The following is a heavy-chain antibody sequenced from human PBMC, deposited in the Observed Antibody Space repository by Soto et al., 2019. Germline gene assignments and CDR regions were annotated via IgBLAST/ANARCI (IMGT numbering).Heavy chain of an antibody. J-gene: IGHJ5*02. Sequence: SSDTLSLTCTVSGASISGYYWSWIRKSAGKGLEWIGRIYATGTTDYNPSLKSRVMMSVDTSKKQFSLKLRSVTAADTAVYYCVRDGTKTLRDWFDPWGQGISVTVSS. V-gene: IGHV4-4*07. D-gene: IGHD1-1*01. CDR3: VRDGTKTLRDWFDP. CDR2: IYATGTT. CDR1: GASISGYY.